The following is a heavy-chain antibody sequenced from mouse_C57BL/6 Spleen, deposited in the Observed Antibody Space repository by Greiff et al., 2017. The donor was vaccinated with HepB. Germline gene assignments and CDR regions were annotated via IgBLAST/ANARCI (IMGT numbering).Heavy chain of an antibody. CDR3: ARITTVVRAMDY. Sequence: QVQLQQSGAELVKPGASVKISCKASGYAFSSYWMNWVKQRPGKGLEWIGQIYPGDGDTSYNGKFKGKATLTADKSSSTAYMQLSSLTSEDSAVYFCARITTVVRAMDYWGQGTSVTVSS. V-gene: IGHV1-80*01. CDR1: GYAFSSYW. CDR2: IYPGDGDT. D-gene: IGHD1-1*01. J-gene: IGHJ4*01.